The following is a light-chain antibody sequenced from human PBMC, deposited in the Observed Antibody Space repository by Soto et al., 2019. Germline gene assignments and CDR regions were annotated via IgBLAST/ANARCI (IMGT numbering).Light chain of an antibody. CDR2: FNA. Sequence: QAVVMQAPSVSGAPGQRVTISCTGSSSNIGAGYDVHWYQQFPGTAPRLLIFFNANPPSGVPDRFSASTSDTSASLVINGLQAEDEADYYCQAFDLSLSASVVGGGTKLTVL. CDR1: SSNIGAGYD. CDR3: QAFDLSLSASV. J-gene: IGLJ3*02. V-gene: IGLV1-40*01.